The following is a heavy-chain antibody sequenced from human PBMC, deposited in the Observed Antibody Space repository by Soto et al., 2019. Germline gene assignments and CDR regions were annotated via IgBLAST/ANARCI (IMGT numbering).Heavy chain of an antibody. J-gene: IGHJ6*02. CDR3: ARGGIAAAGYGMDV. Sequence: GGSLRLSCAASGFTFSSYGMHWVRQAPGKGLEWVAVIWYDGSNKYYADSVKGRFTISRDNSKNTLYLQMNSLRAEDTAVYYCARGGIAAAGYGMDVWGQGTTVTVSS. D-gene: IGHD6-13*01. V-gene: IGHV3-33*01. CDR1: GFTFSSYG. CDR2: IWYDGSNK.